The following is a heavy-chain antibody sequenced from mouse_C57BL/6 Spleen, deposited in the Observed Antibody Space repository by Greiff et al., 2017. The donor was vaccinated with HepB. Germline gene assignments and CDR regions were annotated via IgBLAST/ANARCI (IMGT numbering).Heavy chain of an antibody. V-gene: IGHV3-6*01. CDR2: ISYDGSN. CDR1: GYSITSGYY. J-gene: IGHJ4*01. D-gene: IGHD2-5*01. CDR3: ARGSGRKRAYSNYHYAMDY. Sequence: EVQLQESGPGLVKPSQSLSLTCSVTGYSITSGYYWNWIRQFPGNKLEWMGYISYDGSNNYNPSLKNRISITRDTSKNQFFLKLNSVTTEDTATYYCARGSGRKRAYSNYHYAMDYWGQGTSVTVSS.